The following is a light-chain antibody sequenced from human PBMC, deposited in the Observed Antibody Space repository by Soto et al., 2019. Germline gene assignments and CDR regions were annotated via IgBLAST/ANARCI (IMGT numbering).Light chain of an antibody. Sequence: EIVLTQSPATLSLSPGARATLSCRASQSVSSYLAWYQQKPGQAPRLLIYDASNSATGIPAKFSGSGSGTDFTLTIGSLETEDFAVYYCKQRSNWPWTFGQGTKVEIK. CDR2: DAS. CDR1: QSVSSY. CDR3: KQRSNWPWT. V-gene: IGKV3-11*01. J-gene: IGKJ1*01.